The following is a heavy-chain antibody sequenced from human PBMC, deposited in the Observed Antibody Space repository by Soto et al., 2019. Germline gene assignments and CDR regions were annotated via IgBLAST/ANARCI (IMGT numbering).Heavy chain of an antibody. D-gene: IGHD5-12*01. CDR3: AREGVREDIVATTLRYYFDY. V-gene: IGHV4-30-4*01. Sequence: KPSETLSLTCTVSGGSISSGDYYWSWIRQPPGKGLEWIGYIYYSGSTYYNPSLKSRVTISVDTSKNQFSLKLSSVTAADTAVYYCAREGVREDIVATTLRYYFDYWGQGTLVTVSS. CDR2: IYYSGST. CDR1: GGSISSGDYY. J-gene: IGHJ4*02.